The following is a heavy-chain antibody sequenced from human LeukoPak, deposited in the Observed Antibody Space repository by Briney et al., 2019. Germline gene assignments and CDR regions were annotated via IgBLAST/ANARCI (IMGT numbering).Heavy chain of an antibody. CDR3: ARCPQNYYDSSGYYFFDY. CDR2: IYSGGST. CDR1: GFTVSSNY. J-gene: IGHJ4*02. D-gene: IGHD3-22*01. V-gene: IGHV3-53*01. Sequence: GGSLRLSCAASGFTVSSNYMSWVRQAPGKGLEWVSVIYSGGSTYYADSVKGRFTISRDNSKNTLYLQMNSLRAEDTAVYYCARCPQNYYDSSGYYFFDYWGQGTLVTVSS.